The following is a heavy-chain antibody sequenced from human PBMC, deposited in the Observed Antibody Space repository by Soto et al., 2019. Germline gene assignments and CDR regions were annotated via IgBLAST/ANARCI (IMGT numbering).Heavy chain of an antibody. J-gene: IGHJ4*02. D-gene: IGHD5-18*01. Sequence: GGSLRLSCAASGFTFTSHWMSWVRQSPGNGLVWVANIKEDGSEKYYVDSVKGRFTISRDNAKNSLYLHLNSLRAEDTAVYFCAKGGRWLQDPFDYWGQGTQVTVSS. CDR2: IKEDGSEK. V-gene: IGHV3-7*03. CDR1: GFTFTSHW. CDR3: AKGGRWLQDPFDY.